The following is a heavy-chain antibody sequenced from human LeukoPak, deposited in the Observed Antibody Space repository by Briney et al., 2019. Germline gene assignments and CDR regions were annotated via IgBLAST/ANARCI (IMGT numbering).Heavy chain of an antibody. J-gene: IGHJ5*02. CDR3: ARGDYSGSNWFDP. CDR1: GGSISSYY. CDR2: IFHSGST. V-gene: IGHV4-59*01. D-gene: IGHD3-10*01. Sequence: SETLSLTCTVSGGSISSYYWSWIRQPPGKGLEWIGYIFHSGSTKYNPSLKSRVTISLDTSKNQFSLKLSSVTAADTAVYFCARGDYSGSNWFDPWGQGTLVTVSS.